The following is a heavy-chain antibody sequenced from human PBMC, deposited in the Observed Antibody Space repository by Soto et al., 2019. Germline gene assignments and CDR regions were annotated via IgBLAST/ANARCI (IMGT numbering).Heavy chain of an antibody. D-gene: IGHD2-15*01. CDR1: GFTFTSYA. CDR3: AKRRGAGGHFDY. CDR2: VSSGGST. J-gene: IGHJ4*02. V-gene: IGHV3-23*01. Sequence: GGSLRLSCAASGFTFTSYAMGWVRQAPGKGLEWVSVVSSGGSTYYADSVTGRFTVSRDNSKNTLSLQMNSLRAEDTAVYYCAKRRGAGGHFDYCGQGPLVTVSS.